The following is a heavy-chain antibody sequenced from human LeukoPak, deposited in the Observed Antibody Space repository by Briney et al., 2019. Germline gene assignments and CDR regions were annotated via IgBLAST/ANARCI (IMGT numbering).Heavy chain of an antibody. Sequence: SVKVSCKASGGTFTSYAISGVRQAPGQGREWMGGIIPIFGTANYAQKFQGRVTITTDESTSTAYMELSSLRSEDTAVYYCARGVVPAISDAFDIWGQGTMVTVSS. CDR3: ARGVVPAISDAFDI. CDR2: IIPIFGTA. D-gene: IGHD2-2*01. J-gene: IGHJ3*02. CDR1: GGTFTSYA. V-gene: IGHV1-69*05.